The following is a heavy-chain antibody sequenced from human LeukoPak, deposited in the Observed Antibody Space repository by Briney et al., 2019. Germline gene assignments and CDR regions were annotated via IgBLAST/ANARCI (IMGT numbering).Heavy chain of an antibody. Sequence: GGSLRLSCAASGFTFSSYAMSWVRQAPGKGLEWVSAISGSGGSTYYADSVKGRFTISRDNSKNTLYLQMNSLRAEDTAVYYCAKISAYDILTGDFDYWGQGPLVTVSS. J-gene: IGHJ4*02. CDR2: ISGSGGST. CDR1: GFTFSSYA. V-gene: IGHV3-23*01. CDR3: AKISAYDILTGDFDY. D-gene: IGHD3-9*01.